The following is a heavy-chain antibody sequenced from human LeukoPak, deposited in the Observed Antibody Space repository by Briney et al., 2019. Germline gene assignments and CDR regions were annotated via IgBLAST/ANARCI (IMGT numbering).Heavy chain of an antibody. CDR1: GYSFTSYW. CDR3: ARHGGGGWLQLRYYFDY. D-gene: IGHD5-24*01. Sequence: GESLKISCKGSGYSFTSYWTGWVRQMPGKGLEWTGIIYPGDSDTRYSPSFQGQVTISADKSISTAYLQWSSLKASDTAMYYCARHGGGGWLQLRYYFDYWGQGTLVTVSS. CDR2: IYPGDSDT. V-gene: IGHV5-51*01. J-gene: IGHJ4*02.